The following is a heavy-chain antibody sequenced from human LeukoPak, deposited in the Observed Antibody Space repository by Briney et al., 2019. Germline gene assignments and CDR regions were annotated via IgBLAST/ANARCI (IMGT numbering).Heavy chain of an antibody. Sequence: GGPLRLSCAASGFTFSSYWMSWVRQAPGKGLEWVANIKQDGSEKYYVDSVKGRFTISRDNAKNSLYLQMNSLRAEDTAVYYCARDRRLSGDWYYFDYWGQGTLVTVSS. CDR1: GFTFSSYW. D-gene: IGHD6-19*01. CDR3: ARDRRLSGDWYYFDY. V-gene: IGHV3-7*03. CDR2: IKQDGSEK. J-gene: IGHJ4*02.